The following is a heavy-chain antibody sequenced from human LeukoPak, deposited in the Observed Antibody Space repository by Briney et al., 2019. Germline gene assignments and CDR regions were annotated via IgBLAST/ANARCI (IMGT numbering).Heavy chain of an antibody. V-gene: IGHV3-23*01. J-gene: IGHJ4*02. Sequence: GGSLRLSCAASGFTFSSYAMSWVRQAPGQGLEWVSVISGSGGNSYYADSVKGRFTMSRDNSKNTLYLQMNSLRAKDTAVYYCAKEGSKSYFDSWGQGTLVTVSS. CDR3: AKEGSKSYFDS. CDR2: ISGSGGNS. D-gene: IGHD3-10*01. CDR1: GFTFSSYA.